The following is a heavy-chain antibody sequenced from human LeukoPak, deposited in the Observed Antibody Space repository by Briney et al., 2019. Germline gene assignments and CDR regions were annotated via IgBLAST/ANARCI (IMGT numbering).Heavy chain of an antibody. Sequence: PGGSLRLSCAASGLTASHNVKNAMSWVRHAPGKGLEWVSGITTSGSTYYADSVKGRFTISRENSNNTLYLHMDSLRAEDTAVCYCAKAPVWNYYYGLDVWGQGTTVTVSS. J-gene: IGHJ6*02. CDR1: GLTASHNVKNA. CDR2: ITTSGST. V-gene: IGHV3-23*01. D-gene: IGHD2-21*01. CDR3: AKAPVWNYYYGLDV.